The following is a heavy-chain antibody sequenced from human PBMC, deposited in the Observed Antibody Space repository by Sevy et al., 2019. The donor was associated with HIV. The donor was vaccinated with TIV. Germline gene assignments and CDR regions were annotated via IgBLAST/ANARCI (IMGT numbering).Heavy chain of an antibody. D-gene: IGHD4-17*01. Sequence: GGSLRLSCKGSGYSFTSYWIGWVRQVPGKGLEWMGNIYPADSDTRYSPSFQGQVTISADKSISTAYLQWSSLKASDTAMYYCARRSPMTTVIDYWGQGTLVTVSS. V-gene: IGHV5-51*01. CDR2: IYPADSDT. CDR3: ARRSPMTTVIDY. J-gene: IGHJ4*02. CDR1: GYSFTSYW.